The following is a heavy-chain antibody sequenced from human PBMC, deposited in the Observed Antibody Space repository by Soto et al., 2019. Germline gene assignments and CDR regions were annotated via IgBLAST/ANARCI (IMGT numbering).Heavy chain of an antibody. Sequence: SLRLSCAASGFTVSSNYMSWVRQAPGKGLEWVSVIYSGGSTYYADSVKGRFTISRDNSKNTLYLQMNSLRAEDTAVYYCARAFRSGIAAAVYPANGMDVWGQGTTVTVSS. J-gene: IGHJ6*02. V-gene: IGHV3-53*01. D-gene: IGHD6-13*01. CDR1: GFTVSSNY. CDR2: IYSGGST. CDR3: ARAFRSGIAAAVYPANGMDV.